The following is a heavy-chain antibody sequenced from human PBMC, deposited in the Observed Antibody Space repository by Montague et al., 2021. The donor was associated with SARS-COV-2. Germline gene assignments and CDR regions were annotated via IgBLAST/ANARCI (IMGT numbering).Heavy chain of an antibody. CDR3: ARQSPVTMIVVVISGRFDY. CDR2: IYYSGST. V-gene: IGHV4-39*01. J-gene: IGHJ4*02. D-gene: IGHD3-22*01. Sequence: SETLSLTCTVSGGSISSSSYYWGWIRQPPGKGLEWIGSIYYSGSTYYNPSLKSRVTISVDRSKNQFSLKLSSVTAADTAVYYCARQSPVTMIVVVISGRFDYWGQGTLVTVSS. CDR1: GGSISSSSYY.